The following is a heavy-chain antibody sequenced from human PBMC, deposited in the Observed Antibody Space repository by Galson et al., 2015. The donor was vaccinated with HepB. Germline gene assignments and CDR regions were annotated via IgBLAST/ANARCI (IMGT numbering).Heavy chain of an antibody. J-gene: IGHJ4*02. CDR1: GFTFSSYG. D-gene: IGHD4-17*01. CDR3: ARASSLTPWTVIDY. V-gene: IGHV3-33*08. Sequence: LRLSCAASGFTFSSYGMHWVRQAPGKGLEWVAVIWYDGSNKYYADSVKGRFTISRDNSKNTLYLQMNSPRAEDTAVYYCARASSLTPWTVIDYRGQGTLVTVSS. CDR2: IWYDGSNK.